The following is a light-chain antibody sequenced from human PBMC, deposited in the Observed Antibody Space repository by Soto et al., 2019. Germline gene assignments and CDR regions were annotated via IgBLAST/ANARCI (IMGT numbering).Light chain of an antibody. CDR1: QSFSSSY. CDR3: QQYNNWPLLT. Sequence: IVLKHSPGTLSLSPGERATLSCRASQSFSSSYLAWYQQKPGQAPRLLIYGASSRATGIPDRFSGTGSGTDFTLTISRLEPEDFAVYYCQQYNNWPLLTFGGGTKVDIK. V-gene: IGKV3-20*01. J-gene: IGKJ4*01. CDR2: GAS.